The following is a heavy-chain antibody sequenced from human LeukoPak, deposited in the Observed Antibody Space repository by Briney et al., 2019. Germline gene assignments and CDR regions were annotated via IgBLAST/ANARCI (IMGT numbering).Heavy chain of an antibody. Sequence: GGTLRLSCAPCGFCFHNYAMSLVQQDPRKPLEGPSAISGSGGSTYYPDSVKARFTISRNNSKNTLYLQMNSLRAEDTAVYYCAKSALIWFGELSDAFDIWGQGTMVTVSS. CDR2: ISGSGGST. CDR1: GFCFHNYA. D-gene: IGHD3-10*01. V-gene: IGHV3-23*01. J-gene: IGHJ3*02. CDR3: AKSALIWFGELSDAFDI.